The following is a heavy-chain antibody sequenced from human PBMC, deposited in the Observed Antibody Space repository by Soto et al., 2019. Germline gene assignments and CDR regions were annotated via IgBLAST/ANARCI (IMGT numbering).Heavy chain of an antibody. J-gene: IGHJ4*01. Sequence: GASVKVSCKASGGRFNSYAFSWVRQAPGGGLEWLATLVPILGSPTYAQNYQGRVTTTADEHTTTAYMELSGLRPEDTAVYYCAADSPGGGYNSFDYWGQGTVVTVSS. V-gene: IGHV1-69*11. CDR1: GGRFNSYA. CDR2: LVPILGSP. D-gene: IGHD5-12*01. CDR3: AADSPGGGYNSFDY.